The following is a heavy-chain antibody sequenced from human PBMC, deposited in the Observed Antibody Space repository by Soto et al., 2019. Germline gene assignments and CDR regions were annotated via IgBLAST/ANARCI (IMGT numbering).Heavy chain of an antibody. CDR3: ARDSGRYYDSSGHPFDY. D-gene: IGHD3-22*01. CDR1: GGSISSGGYY. J-gene: IGHJ4*02. V-gene: IGHV4-31*02. Sequence: SETLSLTCTVSGGSISSGGYYWSWIRQHPGKGLEWIGYIYYSGSTYYNPSLKSRVTISVDTSKNQFSLKLSSVTAADTAVYYCARDSGRYYDSSGHPFDYWGQGTLVTVSS. CDR2: IYYSGST.